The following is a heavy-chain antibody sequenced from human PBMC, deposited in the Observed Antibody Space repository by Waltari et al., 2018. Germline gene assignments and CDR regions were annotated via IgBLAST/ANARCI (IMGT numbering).Heavy chain of an antibody. CDR2: IRSRFKGDAT. D-gene: IGHD7-27*01. CDR3: IRPFEMGID. J-gene: IGHJ4*02. Sequence: EVQLVESGGALVQPGGSLKLSCAASGLIISDYAIHWVRQASGKGPEWVGRIRSRFKGDATAYGESVQGRFTISRDDSKNTVYLEINSLKTDDTAVYYCIRPFEMGIDWGQGTLVTVSS. V-gene: IGHV3-73*01. CDR1: GLIISDYA.